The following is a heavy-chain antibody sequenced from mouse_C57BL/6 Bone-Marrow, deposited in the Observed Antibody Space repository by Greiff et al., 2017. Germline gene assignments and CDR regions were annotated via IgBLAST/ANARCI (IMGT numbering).Heavy chain of an antibody. CDR2: ISSGGSYT. V-gene: IGHV5-6*02. CDR1: GFTFSSYG. D-gene: IGHD1-1*01. J-gene: IGHJ3*01. Sequence: EVKLVESGGDLVKPGGSLKLSCAASGFTFSSYGMSWVRQTPDKRLEWVATISSGGSYTYYPDSVKGRFTISRDNAKNTLYLQMSRLKSEDTAMYYCARGGLRAAWFAYWGQGTLVTVSA. CDR3: ARGGLRAAWFAY.